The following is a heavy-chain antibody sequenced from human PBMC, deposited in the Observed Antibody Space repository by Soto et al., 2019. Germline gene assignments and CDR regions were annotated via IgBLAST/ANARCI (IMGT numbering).Heavy chain of an antibody. CDR1: GFTFSNAW. CDR3: TTAIPGYYDFWSGQFDY. Sequence: GGSLRLSCAASGFTFSNAWMSWVRQAPGKGLEWVGRIKSKTDGGTTDYAAPVKGRFTISRDDSKNTLYLQMNSLKTEDTAVYYCTTAIPGYYDFWSGQFDYWGQGTLVTVSS. J-gene: IGHJ4*02. D-gene: IGHD3-3*01. V-gene: IGHV3-15*01. CDR2: IKSKTDGGTT.